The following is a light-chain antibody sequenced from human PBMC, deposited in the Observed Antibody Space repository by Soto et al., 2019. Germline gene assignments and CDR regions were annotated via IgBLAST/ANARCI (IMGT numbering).Light chain of an antibody. CDR1: QSVGSIY. CDR3: QQYGSSPTT. V-gene: IGKV3-20*01. Sequence: ENVLTHSPVTLSLSPWERGTLSFRASQSVGSIYLAWYQQKPGQAPRLLIYGTSKRARGVPDRFSGSGSGADFALTISRLEPEDFAVYYCQQYGSSPTTFGQGTRLEIK. CDR2: GTS. J-gene: IGKJ5*01.